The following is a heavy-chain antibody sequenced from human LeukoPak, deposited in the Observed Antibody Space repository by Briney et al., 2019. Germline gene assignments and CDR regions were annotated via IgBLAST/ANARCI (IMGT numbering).Heavy chain of an antibody. D-gene: IGHD3/OR15-3a*01. CDR3: AREARGLFY. J-gene: IGHJ4*02. CDR2: IKHSGRT. V-gene: IGHV4-34*01. Sequence: SETLSLTCAVYSGSFSGYYWTWIRQPPGKGLEWIGEIKHSGRTTYTPSLKSRVSISVDPSKNQFSLKLSSVTAADTAMYYCAREARGLFYWGQGTLVTLSS. CDR1: SGSFSGYY.